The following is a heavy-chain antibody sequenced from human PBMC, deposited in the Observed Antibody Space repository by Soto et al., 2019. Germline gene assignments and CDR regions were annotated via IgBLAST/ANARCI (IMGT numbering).Heavy chain of an antibody. CDR1: GGSISIYY. D-gene: IGHD4-17*01. CDR3: ARGRYYGDYVPFDY. CDR2: IYYSGST. V-gene: IGHV4-59*01. Sequence: SETLSLTCTVSGGSISIYYWSWIRQPPGKGLEWIGYIYYSGSTNYNPSLKSRVTISVDTSKNQFSLKLSSVTAADTAVYYCARGRYYGDYVPFDYWGQGTLVTVSS. J-gene: IGHJ4*02.